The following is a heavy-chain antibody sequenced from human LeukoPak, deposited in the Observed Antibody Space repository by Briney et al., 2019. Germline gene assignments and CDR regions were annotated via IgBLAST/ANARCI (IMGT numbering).Heavy chain of an antibody. D-gene: IGHD1-26*01. CDR2: ISYDGSNK. CDR3: AKDLSGSYAFDY. CDR1: RFTFSSYG. V-gene: IGHV3-30*18. Sequence: GRSLRLSCAASRFTFSSYGMHWVGQALGKGLEWVAVISYDGSNKYYADSVKGRFTISRDNSKNTLYLQMNSLRAEDTAVYYCAKDLSGSYAFDYWGQGTLLTVSS. J-gene: IGHJ4*02.